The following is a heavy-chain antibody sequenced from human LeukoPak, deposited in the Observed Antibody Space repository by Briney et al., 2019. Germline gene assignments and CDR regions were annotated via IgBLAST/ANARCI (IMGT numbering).Heavy chain of an antibody. J-gene: IGHJ4*02. D-gene: IGHD6-13*01. CDR2: ISGSSSYI. V-gene: IGHV3-21*01. Sequence: GGSLRLSCAASGFTFSSYSMNWVRQAPGKGLEWVSSISGSSSYIYYADSVKGRFTISRDNAKTSLYLQMNSLRAEDTALYYCASSWGSSWYLDYWGQGTLVTVSS. CDR3: ASSWGSSWYLDY. CDR1: GFTFSSYS.